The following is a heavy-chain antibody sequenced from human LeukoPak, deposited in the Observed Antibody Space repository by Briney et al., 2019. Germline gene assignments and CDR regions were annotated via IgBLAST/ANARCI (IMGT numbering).Heavy chain of an antibody. Sequence: PGGSLRLSCAASGFTFSSYAMSWVRQAPGEGLEWVSAISGSGGSTYYADSVKGRFTISRDNSKNTLYLQMNSLRAEDTAVYYCAKVNTSGYAIDYWGQGTLVTVSS. CDR2: ISGSGGST. D-gene: IGHD3-3*01. CDR3: AKVNTSGYAIDY. J-gene: IGHJ4*02. CDR1: GFTFSSYA. V-gene: IGHV3-23*01.